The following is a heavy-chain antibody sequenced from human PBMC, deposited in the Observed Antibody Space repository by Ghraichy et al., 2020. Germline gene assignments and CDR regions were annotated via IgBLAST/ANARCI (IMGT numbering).Heavy chain of an antibody. Sequence: SETLSLTCAVYGGSFSGYYWSWIRQPPGKGLEWIGEINHSGSTNYNPSLKSRVTISVDTSKNQFSLKLSSVTAADTAVYYCARGVKSIAAAGYYFDYWGQGTLVTVSS. D-gene: IGHD6-13*01. V-gene: IGHV4-34*01. J-gene: IGHJ4*02. CDR1: GGSFSGYY. CDR2: INHSGST. CDR3: ARGVKSIAAAGYYFDY.